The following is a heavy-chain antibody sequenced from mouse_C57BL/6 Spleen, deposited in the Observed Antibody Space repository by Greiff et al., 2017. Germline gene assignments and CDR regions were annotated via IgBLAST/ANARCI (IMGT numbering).Heavy chain of an antibody. CDR2: IHPNSGST. CDR3: ARETVVAPSYFDY. J-gene: IGHJ2*01. Sequence: QVQLQQSGAELVKPGASVKLSCKASGYTFTSYWMHWVKQRPGQGLEWIGMIHPNSGSTNYNEKFKSKATLTVDKSSSTAYMQLSSLTSEDSAVYYCARETVVAPSYFDYWGQGTTLTVSS. CDR1: GYTFTSYW. D-gene: IGHD1-1*01. V-gene: IGHV1-64*01.